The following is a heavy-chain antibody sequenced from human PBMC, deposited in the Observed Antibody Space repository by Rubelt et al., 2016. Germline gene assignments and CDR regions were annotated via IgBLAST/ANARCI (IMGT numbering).Heavy chain of an antibody. D-gene: IGHD6-19*01. Sequence: QVQLVQSGAEVKKPGASVKVSCKASGYTFTSYGISWVRQAPGQGLEWMGWISAYNGNTNYAQKLQGRVTMTTDTSTSTAYMELRSLRSDDTAGYYCARALSSGWYVFGSPQTPDAFDIWGQGTMVTVSS. V-gene: IGHV1-18*01. CDR1: GYTFTSYG. CDR3: ARALSSGWYVFGSPQTPDAFDI. CDR2: ISAYNGNT. J-gene: IGHJ3*02.